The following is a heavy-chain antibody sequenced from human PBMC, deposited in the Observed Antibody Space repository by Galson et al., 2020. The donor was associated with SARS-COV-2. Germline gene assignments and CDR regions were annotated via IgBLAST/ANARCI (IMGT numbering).Heavy chain of an antibody. CDR2: ISSNGDKT. J-gene: IGHJ4*01. Sequence: GESLKISCAASGFTFNSFAFHWVRQSPGKGLEWVAIISSNGDKTSYADSVKGRFTISRDNSKSTLFLAVDSLRPDDTALYYCARDSMAPQHLAHFDFWGHGTLLMVSS. V-gene: IGHV3-30-3*01. CDR1: GFTFNSFA. CDR3: ARDSMAPQHLAHFDF. D-gene: IGHD3-10*01.